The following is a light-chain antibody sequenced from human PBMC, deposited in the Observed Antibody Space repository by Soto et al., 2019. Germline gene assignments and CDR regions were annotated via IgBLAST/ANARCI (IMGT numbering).Light chain of an antibody. CDR2: KAS. J-gene: IGKJ5*01. Sequence: DIQIIQSPSTLSASVGDRVTITFRASQSITRSLAWYQQKPGKAPKLLIYKASTLKSGVPSRFSGSRSGPDFTLTISSLQPEDFATYYCQQLNSYPITFGQGTRLEI. CDR1: QSITRS. CDR3: QQLNSYPIT. V-gene: IGKV1-5*03.